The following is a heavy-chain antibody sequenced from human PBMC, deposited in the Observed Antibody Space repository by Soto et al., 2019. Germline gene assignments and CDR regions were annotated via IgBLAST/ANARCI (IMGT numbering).Heavy chain of an antibody. J-gene: IGHJ6*02. CDR3: AKETGYSYGFQPNALDV. CDR1: GFTFSRYA. CDR2: ISSRGDRT. Sequence: SLRLSCAGSGFTFSRYAMNWARQAPGKGLEWVSIISSRGDRTSYAESVKGRFTISRDDSKNTLFLHMNSLGAEDTAVYYCAKETGYSYGFQPNALDVWGQGTTVTVSS. V-gene: IGHV3-23*01. D-gene: IGHD5-18*01.